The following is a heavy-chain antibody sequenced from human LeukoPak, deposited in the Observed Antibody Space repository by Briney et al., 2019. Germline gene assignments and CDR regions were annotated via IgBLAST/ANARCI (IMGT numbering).Heavy chain of an antibody. CDR1: GFTVSSNY. D-gene: IGHD2-2*02. CDR3: ATLYHDHGSY. CDR2: ICSAGNT. Sequence: PGGSLGLSCAASGFTVSSNYMSWVRQAPGKGLEWVSAICSAGNTYYADSVKGRFTISRDTSKNTLYVQLNSLRAEDAALYYCATLYHDHGSYWGQGTLVTVSS. V-gene: IGHV3-53*01. J-gene: IGHJ4*02.